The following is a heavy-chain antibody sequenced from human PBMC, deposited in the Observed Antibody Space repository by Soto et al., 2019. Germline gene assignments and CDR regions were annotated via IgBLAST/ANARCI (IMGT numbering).Heavy chain of an antibody. J-gene: IGHJ4*02. CDR1: GYTFTSYD. D-gene: IGHD7-27*01. V-gene: IGHV1-8*01. Sequence: QVQLVQSGAEVKKPGASVKVSCKASGYTFTSYDINWVRQATGQGLEWMGWMNPDSGNTGYAQKFQGRVTMTRNTSISTAYMELSNLSSEDTAVYYCARVHMGTHYFDYWGQGPLVTVSS. CDR3: ARVHMGTHYFDY. CDR2: MNPDSGNT.